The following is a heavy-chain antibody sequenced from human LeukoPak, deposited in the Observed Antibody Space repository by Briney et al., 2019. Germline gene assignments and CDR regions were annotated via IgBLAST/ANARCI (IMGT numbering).Heavy chain of an antibody. D-gene: IGHD1-1*01. CDR3: ARDRLSWNEHDAFDI. CDR1: GGSISSGGYY. V-gene: IGHV4-31*03. Sequence: SQTLSLTCTVSGGSISSGGYYWSWIRQHPGKGLEWIGYIYYSGSTYYNPSLKSRVTISVDTSKNQFSLKLSSVTAAGTAVYYCARDRLSWNEHDAFDIWGQGTLVTVSS. CDR2: IYYSGST. J-gene: IGHJ3*02.